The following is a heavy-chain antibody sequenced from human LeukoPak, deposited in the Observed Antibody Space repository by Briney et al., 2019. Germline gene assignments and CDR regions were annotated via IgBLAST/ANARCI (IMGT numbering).Heavy chain of an antibody. J-gene: IGHJ3*02. CDR1: GYTFTGYY. CDR2: INPNSGGT. Sequence: EASVKVSCKASGYTFTGYYMHWVRQAPGQGLEWMGWINPNSGGTNYAQKFQGWVTMTRDTSISTAYMELSRLRSDDTAVYYCARGGIYDILTGYYRPDDAFDIWGQGTMVTVSS. D-gene: IGHD3-9*01. CDR3: ARGGIYDILTGYYRPDDAFDI. V-gene: IGHV1-2*04.